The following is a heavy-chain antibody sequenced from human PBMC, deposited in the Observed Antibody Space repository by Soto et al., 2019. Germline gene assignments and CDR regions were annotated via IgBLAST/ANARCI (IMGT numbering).Heavy chain of an antibody. Sequence: EVQLLESGGDLVQPGGSLRLCCAASGFTFSNFAMSWVRQAPGRGLEWVSGISASGRDIHYADSVKDRFTVSRDNSKNTLYLQMNSLRAEDTAIYYCPKGKTSGWYYSDYWGQGALVTVSS. CDR1: GFTFSNFA. CDR3: PKGKTSGWYYSDY. CDR2: ISASGRDI. V-gene: IGHV3-23*01. J-gene: IGHJ4*02. D-gene: IGHD6-19*01.